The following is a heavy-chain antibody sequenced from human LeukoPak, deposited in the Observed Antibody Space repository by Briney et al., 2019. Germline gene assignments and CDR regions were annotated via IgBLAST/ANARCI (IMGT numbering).Heavy chain of an antibody. V-gene: IGHV4-39*01. D-gene: IGHD5-18*01. J-gene: IGHJ5*02. CDR1: GGSISSSSYY. CDR2: IYYSGST. CDR3: ARSRPVDTAMVWAGWFDP. Sequence: SETLSLTCTVSGGSISSSSYYWGWIRQPPGKGLEWIGSIYYSGSTYYNPSLKSRVTMSVDTSKNQFSLKLSSVTAADTAVYYCARSRPVDTAMVWAGWFDPWGQGTLVTVSS.